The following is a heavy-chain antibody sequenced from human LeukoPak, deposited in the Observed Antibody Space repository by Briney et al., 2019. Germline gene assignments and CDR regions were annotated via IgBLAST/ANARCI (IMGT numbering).Heavy chain of an antibody. CDR1: GLTFSTYG. CDR2: ISYDGSDK. V-gene: IGHV3-30*18. Sequence: GGSLRLSCAASGLTFSTYGMHWVRQAPGKGLEWVAVISYDGSDKYYADSVKGRFTISRDNSKNTLYLQMNSLRTEDTAVYYCAKDLVRGGDYFDYWGQGTLVTVSS. J-gene: IGHJ4*02. CDR3: AKDLVRGGDYFDY. D-gene: IGHD3-16*01.